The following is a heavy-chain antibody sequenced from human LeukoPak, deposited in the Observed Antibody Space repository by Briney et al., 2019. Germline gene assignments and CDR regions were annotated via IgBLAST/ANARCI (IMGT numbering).Heavy chain of an antibody. Sequence: ASVKVSCKASGYTFTGYYMHWVRQAPGQGLEWMGWINRNSGGTNYAQKFQGRVTMTRDTSISTAYMELSRLRSDDTAVYYCARDAPGSAEMDVWGKGTTVTVSS. V-gene: IGHV1-2*02. D-gene: IGHD6-25*01. CDR3: ARDAPGSAEMDV. CDR2: INRNSGGT. CDR1: GYTFTGYY. J-gene: IGHJ6*04.